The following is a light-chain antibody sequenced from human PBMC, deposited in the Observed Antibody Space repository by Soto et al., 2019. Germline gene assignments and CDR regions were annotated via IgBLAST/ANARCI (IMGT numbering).Light chain of an antibody. CDR1: SSDVGSYNY. Sequence: QSALTQPASVSGSPGQSITISCTGTSSDVGSYNYVSWYQQDPGKAPKLMIYEVSNRPSGVSNRFSGSKSGNTASLTISGLQAEEEANCYCSSYTSTSTWVFGGGTQLTVL. V-gene: IGLV2-14*01. CDR2: EVS. J-gene: IGLJ3*02. CDR3: SSYTSTSTWV.